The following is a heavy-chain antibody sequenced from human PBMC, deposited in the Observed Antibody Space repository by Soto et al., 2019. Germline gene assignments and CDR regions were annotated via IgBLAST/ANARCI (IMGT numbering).Heavy chain of an antibody. V-gene: IGHV3-23*01. CDR1: GFTFSSYA. Sequence: EVQLLESGGGLVQPGGSLRLSCAASGFTFSSYAMSWVRQAPGKGLEWVSAISGSGVSTYYADSVKGRFTISRDNSKKTRSLQMNSLIAKDTAVYYCATAPPDWDYYYMDVWGKGTTVTVSS. J-gene: IGHJ6*03. CDR3: ATAPPDWDYYYMDV. D-gene: IGHD2-21*01. CDR2: ISGSGVST.